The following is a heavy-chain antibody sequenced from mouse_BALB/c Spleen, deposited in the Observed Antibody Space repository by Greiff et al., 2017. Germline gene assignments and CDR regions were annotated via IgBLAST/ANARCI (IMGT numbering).Heavy chain of an antibody. D-gene: IGHD1-1*02. CDR2: ISYSGST. Sequence: EVKLVESGPGLVKPSQSLSLTCTVTGYSITSDYAWNWIRQFPGNKLEWMGYISYSGSTSYNPSLKSRISITRDTSKNQFFLQLNSVTTEDTATYYCAGWAGYYGYFDVWGAGTTVTVSS. CDR3: AGWAGYYGYFDV. V-gene: IGHV3-2*02. J-gene: IGHJ1*01. CDR1: GYSITSDYA.